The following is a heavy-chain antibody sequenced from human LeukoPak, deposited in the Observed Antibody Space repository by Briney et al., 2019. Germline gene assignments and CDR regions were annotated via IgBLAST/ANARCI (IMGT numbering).Heavy chain of an antibody. CDR3: ASATIFGVVMTYYYYMDV. J-gene: IGHJ6*03. Sequence: GGSLRLSCAASGFTFSSYAMSWVRQAPGKGLEWVSAIKGSGGSTYYADSVKGRFTISRDNSKNTLYLQMNSLRAEDTAVYYCASATIFGVVMTYYYYMDVWGKGTTVSVSS. CDR2: IKGSGGST. CDR1: GFTFSSYA. D-gene: IGHD3-3*01. V-gene: IGHV3-23*01.